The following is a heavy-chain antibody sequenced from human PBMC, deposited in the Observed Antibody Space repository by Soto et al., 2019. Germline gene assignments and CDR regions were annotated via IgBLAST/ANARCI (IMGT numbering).Heavy chain of an antibody. Sequence: GESLKISCKGSGYSFTSYWIGWVRQMPGKGLEWMGIIYPGDSDTRYSPSSQGHVTISADKSISTAYLQWSSLKASDTAMYYCARQGITMVRGVNSDMDVWGQGTTVTVSS. V-gene: IGHV5-51*01. CDR3: ARQGITMVRGVNSDMDV. CDR2: IYPGDSDT. D-gene: IGHD3-10*01. J-gene: IGHJ6*02. CDR1: GYSFTSYW.